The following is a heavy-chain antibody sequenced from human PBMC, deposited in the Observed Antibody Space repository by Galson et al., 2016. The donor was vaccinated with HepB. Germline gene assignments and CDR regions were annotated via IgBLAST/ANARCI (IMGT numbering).Heavy chain of an antibody. Sequence: SLRLSCAASGFSCSNYWMHWVRQAPGKGLVWVSRIYRDGSGTNSADSVKGRFTMSRDNAKNTMYLQMNSLRAEDTAVYYCVRDGDAYNFDFWGQGTLVTVSS. J-gene: IGHJ4*02. V-gene: IGHV3-74*01. CDR3: VRDGDAYNFDF. D-gene: IGHD5-24*01. CDR1: GFSCSNYW. CDR2: IYRDGSGT.